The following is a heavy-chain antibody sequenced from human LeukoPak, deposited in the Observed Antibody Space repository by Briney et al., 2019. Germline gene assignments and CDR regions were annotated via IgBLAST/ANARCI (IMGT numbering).Heavy chain of an antibody. CDR2: LSYDGNYK. Sequence: GGSLRLSCAASGFTFSSYGMRWVRQAPGKGLEWVAVLSYDGNYKYCADSVKGRFAISRDNSENTLYLQMNSLRAEDTAVYYCARYAEYAVSTPCYWGQGTLVTVSA. V-gene: IGHV3-30*03. CDR1: GFTFSSYG. J-gene: IGHJ4*02. D-gene: IGHD2-8*01. CDR3: ARYAEYAVSTPCY.